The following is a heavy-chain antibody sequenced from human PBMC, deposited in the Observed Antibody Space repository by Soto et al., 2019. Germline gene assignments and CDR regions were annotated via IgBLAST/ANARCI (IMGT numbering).Heavy chain of an antibody. Sequence: GGSLRLSCAASGFTFSSYSMNWVRQAPGKGLEWVSYISSSSRTIYYADSVKGRFTISRDNAKNSLYLQMNSLRAEDTAVYYCARDRFDYYDSSGYWRFDPWGQGTLVTVSS. D-gene: IGHD3-22*01. CDR3: ARDRFDYYDSSGYWRFDP. J-gene: IGHJ5*02. CDR1: GFTFSSYS. CDR2: ISSSSRTI. V-gene: IGHV3-48*01.